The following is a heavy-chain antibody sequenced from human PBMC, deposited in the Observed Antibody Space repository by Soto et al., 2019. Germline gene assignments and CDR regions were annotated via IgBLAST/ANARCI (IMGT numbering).Heavy chain of an antibody. V-gene: IGHV1-69*13. CDR2: IIPIFGTA. D-gene: IGHD5-18*01. J-gene: IGHJ5*02. Sequence: GASVKVSCKASGGTFSSYAISWVRQAPGQGLEWMGGIIPIFGTANYAQKFQGRVTITADESTSTAYMELSSLRSEDTAVYYCARDRGTAMAFDPWGQGTLVTVSS. CDR3: ARDRGTAMAFDP. CDR1: GGTFSSYA.